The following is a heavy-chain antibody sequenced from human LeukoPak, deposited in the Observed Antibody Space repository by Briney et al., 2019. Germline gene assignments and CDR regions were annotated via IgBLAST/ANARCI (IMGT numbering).Heavy chain of an antibody. V-gene: IGHV4-31*03. J-gene: IGHJ4*02. Sequence: SQTLSLTCTVSGGSISSGGYYWSWIRQHPGRGLERIGYIYYSGSTYYNPSLKSRVTISVDTSKNQFSLKLSSVTAADTAVYYCASSYSGSYYWFDYWGQGTLVTVSS. CDR2: IYYSGST. D-gene: IGHD1-26*01. CDR1: GGSISSGGYY. CDR3: ASSYSGSYYWFDY.